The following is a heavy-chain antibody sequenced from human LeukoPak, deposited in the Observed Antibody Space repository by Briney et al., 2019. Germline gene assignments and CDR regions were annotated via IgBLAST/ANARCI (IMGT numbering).Heavy chain of an antibody. CDR2: IRGSGGST. D-gene: IGHD3-22*01. CDR1: GFTFSSYA. CDR3: ANLYYYDSSGYYPINFGY. Sequence: GGSLRLSCEASGFTFSSYAMSWVRQAPGKGLEWVSGIRGSGGSTSNADSVKGRFTISRDNSKNTLYLQMNSLRAEDTAVYYCANLYYYDSSGYYPINFGYWGQGTLVTVSS. J-gene: IGHJ4*02. V-gene: IGHV3-23*01.